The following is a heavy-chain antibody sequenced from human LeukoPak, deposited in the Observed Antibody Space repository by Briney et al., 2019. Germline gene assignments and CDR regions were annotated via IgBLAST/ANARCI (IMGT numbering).Heavy chain of an antibody. V-gene: IGHV4-30-4*08. CDR3: AGSTPYYFDY. D-gene: IGHD6-6*01. J-gene: IGHJ4*02. Sequence: SETRCLTCTVSGGSISSGDYYWSWIRQPPGKGLEWIGYIYYSGSTYYNPSLKSRVTISVDTSKNQFSLKLSSVTAADTAVYYCAGSTPYYFDYWGQGTLVTVSS. CDR1: GGSISSGDYY. CDR2: IYYSGST.